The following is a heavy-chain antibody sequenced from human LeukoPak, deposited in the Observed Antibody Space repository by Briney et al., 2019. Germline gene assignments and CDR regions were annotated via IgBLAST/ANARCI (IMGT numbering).Heavy chain of an antibody. CDR1: GFTFNSYN. CDR3: ARNAFGGVID. V-gene: IGHV3-21*01. J-gene: IGHJ4*02. D-gene: IGHD3-16*01. Sequence: GGSLRLSCAASGFTFNSYNMNWVRQAPGKGLEWVSSITSSSTYMYYADSVKGRFTISRDNARNSLYLQMNSLRAEDTAVYYCARNAFGGVIDWGQGTLVTVSS. CDR2: ITSSSTYM.